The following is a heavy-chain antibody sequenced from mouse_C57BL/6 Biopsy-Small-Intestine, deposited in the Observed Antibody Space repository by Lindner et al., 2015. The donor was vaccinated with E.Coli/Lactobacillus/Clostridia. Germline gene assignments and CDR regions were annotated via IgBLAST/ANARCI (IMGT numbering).Heavy chain of an antibody. CDR2: INPSTGGT. V-gene: IGHV1-42*01. D-gene: IGHD3-2*02. J-gene: IGHJ2*01. CDR3: ARYSPAQATERELFDY. CDR1: GYSFTGYY. Sequence: VQLQESGPELVKPGASVKISCKASGYSFTGYYMNWVKQSPEKSLEWIGEINPSTGGTTYNQKFKAKATLTVDKSSSTAYMQLKSLTSEDSAVYYCARYSPAQATERELFDYWGQGTTLTVSS.